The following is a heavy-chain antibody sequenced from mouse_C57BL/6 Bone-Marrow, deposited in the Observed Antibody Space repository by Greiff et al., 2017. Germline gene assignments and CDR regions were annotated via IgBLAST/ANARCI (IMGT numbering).Heavy chain of an antibody. CDR1: GYTFTDYE. CDR2: LDPETGGT. CDR3: TPYYYGSSDTY. Sequence: QVQLQQSGAELVRPGASVTLSCKASGYTFTDYEMHWVKQTPVHGLEWIGALDPETGGTAYTQKFKGKAILTADKSSSTAYMELRSLTSEDSAVYYCTPYYYGSSDTYGGQGTLVTVSA. D-gene: IGHD1-1*01. J-gene: IGHJ3*01. V-gene: IGHV1-15*01.